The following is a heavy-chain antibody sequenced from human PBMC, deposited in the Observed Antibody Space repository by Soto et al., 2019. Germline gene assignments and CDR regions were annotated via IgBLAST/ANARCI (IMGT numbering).Heavy chain of an antibody. Sequence: GGSLRLSCEASGFMFNHYAMAWVRQTPGKGLEWVSVISGSTGTTYYADSVKGRFTISRDNTKNTVYLQMNSLRVEDSALYSWAKVIVRGVSTLEYWGPGTRVTVPS. J-gene: IGHJ4*02. CDR1: GFMFNHYA. D-gene: IGHD3-10*01. CDR2: ISGSTGTT. CDR3: AKVIVRGVSTLEY. V-gene: IGHV3-23*01.